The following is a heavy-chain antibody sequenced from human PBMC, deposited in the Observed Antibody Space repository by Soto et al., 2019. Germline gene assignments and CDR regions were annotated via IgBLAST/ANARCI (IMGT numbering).Heavy chain of an antibody. CDR2: INPNSGGT. J-gene: IGHJ5*02. D-gene: IGHD3-9*01. Sequence: ASVKVSCKASGYTFTGYYMHWVRQAPGQGLEWMGWINPNSGGTNYAQKFQGRVTMTRDTSISTAYMELSRLRSDDTAVYYCAREGAYYDILTGYYPKPFDPWGQGTLVTVSS. V-gene: IGHV1-2*02. CDR1: GYTFTGYY. CDR3: AREGAYYDILTGYYPKPFDP.